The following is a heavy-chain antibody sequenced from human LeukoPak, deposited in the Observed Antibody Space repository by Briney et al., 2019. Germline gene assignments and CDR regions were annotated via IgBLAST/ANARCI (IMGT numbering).Heavy chain of an antibody. CDR3: ARRYDYVWGSDRPSFDY. CDR2: INHSGST. Sequence: SETLSLTCAVYGGSFSGYYWSWIRQPPGKGLEWIGEINHSGSTNYNPSLKSRVTISVDTSKNQFSLKLSSVTAADTAVYYCARRYDYVWGSDRPSFDYWGQGTLVTVSS. J-gene: IGHJ4*02. CDR1: GGSFSGYY. V-gene: IGHV4-34*01. D-gene: IGHD3-16*01.